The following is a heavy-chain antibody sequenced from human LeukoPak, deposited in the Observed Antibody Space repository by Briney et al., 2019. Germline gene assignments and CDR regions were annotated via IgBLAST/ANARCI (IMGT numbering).Heavy chain of an antibody. CDR2: ISYDGGNK. D-gene: IGHD3-16*01. J-gene: IGHJ4*02. Sequence: GGSLRLSCAASGFTFSSYAMHWVRQAPGKGLEWVAVISYDGGNKYYADSVKGRFTISRDNSKNTLYLQMNSLRAEDTAVYYCAREIGLDYFDYWGQGTLVTVSS. CDR3: AREIGLDYFDY. CDR1: GFTFSSYA. V-gene: IGHV3-30-3*01.